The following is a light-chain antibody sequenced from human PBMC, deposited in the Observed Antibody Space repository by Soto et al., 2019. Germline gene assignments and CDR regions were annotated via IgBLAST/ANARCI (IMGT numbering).Light chain of an antibody. Sequence: QSVRTQPPSASRTPGQRVTISCSGSSSNIGSNTVNWYQQLPGTAPKLLIYSNNQRPSGVPDRFSGSKSGTSASLAISGLQSEDEANYYCAAWDDSLNGWVFGGGTKVTFL. CDR3: AAWDDSLNGWV. V-gene: IGLV1-44*01. CDR2: SNN. CDR1: SSNIGSNT. J-gene: IGLJ3*02.